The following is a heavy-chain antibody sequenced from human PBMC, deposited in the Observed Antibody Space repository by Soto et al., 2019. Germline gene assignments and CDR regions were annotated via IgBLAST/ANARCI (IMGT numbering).Heavy chain of an antibody. V-gene: IGHV1-18*01. CDR1: GYTFTSSG. Sequence: QVQLVQSGGEVKKPGASVKVSCKASGYTFTSSGFSWVRQAPGQGLEWMGWISGYNGNTKYEQKFQDRVTMTTDTSTNTGYMELRSLTSDDTAVYYCARAGEIPYYYYGMDVW. J-gene: IGHJ6*01. CDR3: ARAGEIPYYYYGMDV. D-gene: IGHD3-10*01. CDR2: ISGYNGNT.